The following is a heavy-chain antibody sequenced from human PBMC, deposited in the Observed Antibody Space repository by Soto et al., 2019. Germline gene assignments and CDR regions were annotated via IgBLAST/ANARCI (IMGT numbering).Heavy chain of an antibody. CDR3: AREGSYGWYDC. V-gene: IGHV1-18*01. J-gene: IGHJ5*01. CDR2: ISGYNGNA. CDR1: GYTFSSHG. Sequence: ASGKVSCKASGYTFSSHGIIWVRQAPGQGLEGMGWISGYNGNAKYAQRFQGRVTMTTDTSTSTVYMDLRSLGSDDSAVYYCAREGSYGWYDCWGQGTLVTVSS. D-gene: IGHD2-15*01.